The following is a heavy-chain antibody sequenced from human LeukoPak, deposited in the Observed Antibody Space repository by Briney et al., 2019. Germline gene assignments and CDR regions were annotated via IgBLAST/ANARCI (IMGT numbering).Heavy chain of an antibody. CDR3: AKTTTGYSSGRFPGWPVDY. CDR2: IFGSGGST. CDR1: GFTFSSYA. D-gene: IGHD6-19*01. Sequence: GGSLRLSCAASGFTFSSYAMYWVRQAPGKGLEWVSGIFGSGGSTHYADSVKGRFTISRDNSKNTVYLQMNSPRAEDTAVYYCAKTTTGYSSGRFPGWPVDYWGQGTLVTVSS. J-gene: IGHJ4*02. V-gene: IGHV3-23*01.